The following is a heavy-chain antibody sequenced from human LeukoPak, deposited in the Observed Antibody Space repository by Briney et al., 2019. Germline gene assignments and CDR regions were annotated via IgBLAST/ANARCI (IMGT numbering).Heavy chain of an antibody. Sequence: KPSETLSLTCTVSGASISSYYWSWIRQPPGKGLEWIGDIYYSRSIKYNPSLKSRCPMSVDTSKKQFSMKLISVTCTSTSIYYWARPNPSGYYNRPIDYWGQGTLVTVSS. CDR3: ARPNPSGYYNRPIDY. V-gene: IGHV4-59*01. D-gene: IGHD3-22*01. CDR1: GASISSYY. CDR2: IYYSRSI. J-gene: IGHJ4*02.